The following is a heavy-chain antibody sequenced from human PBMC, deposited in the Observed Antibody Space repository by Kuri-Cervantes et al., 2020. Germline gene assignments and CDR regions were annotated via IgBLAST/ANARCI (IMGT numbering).Heavy chain of an antibody. V-gene: IGHV1-2*02. CDR2: INPNSGGT. D-gene: IGHD1-26*01. CDR3: ARDAKYSWSYWFDP. Sequence: ASVKVTCKASGYTFTGYYMHWVRPAPGQGLEWMGWINPNSGGTNYAQKFQGRVTTTRDTCISTAYMELSRLRYDDTAVYYCARDAKYSWSYWFDPWGQGTLVTVSS. J-gene: IGHJ5*02. CDR1: GYTFTGYY.